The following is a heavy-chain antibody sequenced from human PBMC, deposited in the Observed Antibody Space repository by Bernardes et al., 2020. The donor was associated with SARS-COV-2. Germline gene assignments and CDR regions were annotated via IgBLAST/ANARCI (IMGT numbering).Heavy chain of an antibody. J-gene: IGHJ6*02. V-gene: IGHV3-48*03. Sequence: GGSLRLSCVASGFTLGSYEMNWVRQAPGKGLEWLSYINTSGTTIYYGDSVRGRISVSRDNAKNSLYLQMSNLRADDTALYYWAKVSDTVCSGASCFTSYAMDVWGQGTTVTVSS. D-gene: IGHD2-2*02. CDR2: INTSGTTI. CDR3: AKVSDTVCSGASCFTSYAMDV. CDR1: GFTLGSYE.